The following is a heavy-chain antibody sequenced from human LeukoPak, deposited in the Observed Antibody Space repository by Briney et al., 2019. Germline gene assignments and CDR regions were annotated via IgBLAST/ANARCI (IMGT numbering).Heavy chain of an antibody. CDR3: ARGTGCSSSWFTYGGYYYYMDV. CDR2: IYYSGST. D-gene: IGHD6-13*01. Sequence: SETLSLTCTVSGGSISSSSYYWGWIRQPPGKGLEWIGSIYYSGSTYYNPSLKSRVTISVDTSKNQFSLKLSSVTAADTAVYYCARGTGCSSSWFTYGGYYYYMDVWGKGTTVTVSS. CDR1: GGSISSSSYY. J-gene: IGHJ6*03. V-gene: IGHV4-39*07.